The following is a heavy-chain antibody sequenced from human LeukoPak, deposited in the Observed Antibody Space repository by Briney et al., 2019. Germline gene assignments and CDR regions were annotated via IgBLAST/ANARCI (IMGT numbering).Heavy chain of an antibody. CDR3: ATGGTYWSTWTGH. V-gene: IGHV3-74*01. CDR1: GFTFSSYA. J-gene: IGHJ4*02. D-gene: IGHD3-10*01. CDR2: IKFDGIET. Sequence: GGSLRLSCAASGFTFSSYAMSWVRQAPGKGLEWVSRIKFDGIETNYADSVTGRFTISRDNAKNTLYLQMTSLRAEDTALYYCATGGTYWSTWTGHWGQGTLVTVSS.